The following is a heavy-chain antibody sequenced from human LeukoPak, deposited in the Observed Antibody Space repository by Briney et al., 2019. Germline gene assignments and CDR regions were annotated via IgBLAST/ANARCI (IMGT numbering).Heavy chain of an antibody. D-gene: IGHD6-13*01. Sequence: PGGSLRLSCAASGFTFSNYAMSWVRQAPGKGLEWVSAISANGGGTYYADSGKGRFTISRDNSKNTLYLQMNSLRAEDTAVYYCAKGSSPFDYWGQGTLVTASS. CDR2: ISANGGGT. V-gene: IGHV3-23*01. CDR1: GFTFSNYA. J-gene: IGHJ4*02. CDR3: AKGSSPFDY.